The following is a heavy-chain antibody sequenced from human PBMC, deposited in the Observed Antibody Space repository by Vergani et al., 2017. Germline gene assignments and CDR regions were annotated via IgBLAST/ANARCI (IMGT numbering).Heavy chain of an antibody. V-gene: IGHV4-39*01. J-gene: IGHJ5*02. D-gene: IGHD6-19*01. Sequence: QLQLQESGPGLVKPSATLSLTCSVSGAYIRSSNDYWGWIRQPPGKGLEWIASIYYSGSTYYKPSLKSRVTISVDTSKNQFSLKLSSVTAADTAVYFCARHSTVEWLVKLGWIDPWGQGILVTVSS. CDR3: ARHSTVEWLVKLGWIDP. CDR2: IYYSGST. CDR1: GAYIRSSNDY.